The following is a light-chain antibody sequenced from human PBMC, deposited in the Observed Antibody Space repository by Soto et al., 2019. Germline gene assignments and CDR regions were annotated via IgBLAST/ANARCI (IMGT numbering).Light chain of an antibody. J-gene: IGLJ2*01. V-gene: IGLV1-44*01. CDR2: DN. Sequence: QAVVTQPPSASGTPGLRVTFSCSVSSSNIGSTPVSWYHLLPGTAPKLLIYDNERPSGVPDRFSGSKSGTSASLAISGLLSEDEADYYCAAWDASLNGVVFGGGTKVTVL. CDR1: SSNIGSTP. CDR3: AAWDASLNGVV.